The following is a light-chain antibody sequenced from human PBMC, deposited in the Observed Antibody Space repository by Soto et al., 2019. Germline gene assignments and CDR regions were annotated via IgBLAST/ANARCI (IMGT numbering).Light chain of an antibody. CDR2: DTA. Sequence: EIVLSQSPATLSLSPGERATLSCRASQSISNNLGWYQQKTGQGPRLLIYDTANRAAGIPARFSGGGSGTDFTLTISSLDAEDVAFYYCQQRSNWPPTFGGGTKVEIK. CDR3: QQRSNWPPT. V-gene: IGKV3-11*01. J-gene: IGKJ4*01. CDR1: QSISNN.